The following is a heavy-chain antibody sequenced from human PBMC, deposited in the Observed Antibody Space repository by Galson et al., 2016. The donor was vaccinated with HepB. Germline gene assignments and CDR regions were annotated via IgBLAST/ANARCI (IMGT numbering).Heavy chain of an antibody. J-gene: IGHJ4*02. D-gene: IGHD4/OR15-4a*01. CDR3: ARGGAGAKYFDY. Sequence: TLSLTCTVSGGSIRSGTYNWNWIRQYPGQGLEWFGNIYSSGSAYFNPTFMNRVNISADTSKNLFSLKLSSVTAADTAVYFCARGGAGAKYFDYWGQGTLVAVSS. CDR2: IYSSGSA. V-gene: IGHV4-31*03. CDR1: GGSIRSGTYN.